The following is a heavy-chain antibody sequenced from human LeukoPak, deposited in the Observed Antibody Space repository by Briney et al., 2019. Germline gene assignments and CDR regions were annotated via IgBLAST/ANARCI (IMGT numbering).Heavy chain of an antibody. V-gene: IGHV3-7*01. Sequence: PGGSLRLSCAASGFTFSSYWMSWVRQAPGKGLEWVANIKQDGSEKYYVDSVKGRFTISRDNAKNSLYLQMNSLRAEDTAVYYCARIWFYYDSSGHYHLDYWGQGTLVTVSS. CDR1: GFTFSSYW. CDR3: ARIWFYYDSSGHYHLDY. D-gene: IGHD3-22*01. J-gene: IGHJ4*02. CDR2: IKQDGSEK.